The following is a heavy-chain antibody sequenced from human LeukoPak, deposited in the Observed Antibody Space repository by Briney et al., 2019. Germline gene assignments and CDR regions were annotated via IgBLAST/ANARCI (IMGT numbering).Heavy chain of an antibody. V-gene: IGHV3-7*03. Sequence: GGSLRLSCAASGFTFSSHWMSYVRQAPGKGLEWVADIKQGGSEKYYVDSVKGRFTISRDNGKNSLYLQMNSLKTEDTAVYYCTTDRGRERAGSFDYWGQGTLVTVSS. CDR1: GFTFSSHW. CDR2: IKQGGSEK. D-gene: IGHD3-10*01. J-gene: IGHJ4*02. CDR3: TTDRGRERAGSFDY.